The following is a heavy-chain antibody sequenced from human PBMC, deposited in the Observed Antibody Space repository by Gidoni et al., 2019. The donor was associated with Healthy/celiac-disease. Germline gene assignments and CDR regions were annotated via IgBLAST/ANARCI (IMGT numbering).Heavy chain of an antibody. V-gene: IGHV3-33*01. D-gene: IGHD3-9*01. CDR3: ARDLDYDILTWAIDY. J-gene: IGHJ4*02. CDR1: GLTLRSYC. Sequence: QVQLVESGGGVVQPGRSLRLPCAASGLTLRSYCMHWVRQAPGKGLGGVAVIWYDGSNKYYADSVKGRFTISRDNSKNTLYLQMNSLIAEDTAVYYCARDLDYDILTWAIDYWGQGTLVTVSS. CDR2: IWYDGSNK.